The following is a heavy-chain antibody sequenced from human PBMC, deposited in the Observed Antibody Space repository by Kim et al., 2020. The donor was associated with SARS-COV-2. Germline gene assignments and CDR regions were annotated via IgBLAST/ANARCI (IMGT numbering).Heavy chain of an antibody. CDR2: ISGNSGRI. V-gene: IGHV3-9*01. J-gene: IGHJ4*02. Sequence: GGSLRLSCAGSGFTFDEYAMHWVRQAPGKGLEWVSGISGNSGRIGYADSVKGRFTVSRDSATNSMYLQMNSLRTDDTAVYYCTKDRYCPSTNCPLDYWGQGTLVTVSS. D-gene: IGHD2-2*01. CDR1: GFTFDEYA. CDR3: TKDRYCPSTNCPLDY.